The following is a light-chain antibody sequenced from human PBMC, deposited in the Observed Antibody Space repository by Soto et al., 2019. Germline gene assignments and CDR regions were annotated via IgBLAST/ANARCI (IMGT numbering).Light chain of an antibody. CDR3: QQANSFPLN. J-gene: IGKJ4*01. CDR1: QGISSW. Sequence: DIQMTQSPSSVSASVGDRVSITCRASQGISSWLAWYQQKPGRAPKLLIYTGSSLHSGVPSRFSGTGSGTDVTLTISRRQPEDVATYYCQQANSFPLNFGGGTQVEIK. V-gene: IGKV1-12*01. CDR2: TGS.